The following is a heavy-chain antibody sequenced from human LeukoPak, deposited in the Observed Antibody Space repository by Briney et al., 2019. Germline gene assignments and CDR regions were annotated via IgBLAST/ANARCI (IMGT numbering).Heavy chain of an antibody. CDR3: AKGGALGPYYFDY. D-gene: IGHD1-26*01. V-gene: IGHV3-9*03. CDR2: ISWNSGSI. Sequence: GRSLRLSCAASGFTFDDYAMHWVRQAPGKGLGWVSGISWNSGSIGYADSVKGRFTISRDNAKNSLYMQMNSLRAEDMALYYCAKGGALGPYYFDYWGQGTLVTVSS. CDR1: GFTFDDYA. J-gene: IGHJ4*02.